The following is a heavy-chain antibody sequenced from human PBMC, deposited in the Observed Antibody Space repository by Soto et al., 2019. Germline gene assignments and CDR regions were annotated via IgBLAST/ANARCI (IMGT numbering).Heavy chain of an antibody. CDR3: ARDLESLAFDI. CDR2: IGTAGDT. V-gene: IGHV3-13*01. CDR1: GFTFSSYD. J-gene: IGHJ3*02. Sequence: GGSLRLSCAASGFTFSSYDMHWVRQATGKGLEWVSAIGTAGDTYYPGSVKGRFTISRENAKNSLYLQMNSLRAGDTAVYYCARDLESLAFDIWGQGTMVTVSS.